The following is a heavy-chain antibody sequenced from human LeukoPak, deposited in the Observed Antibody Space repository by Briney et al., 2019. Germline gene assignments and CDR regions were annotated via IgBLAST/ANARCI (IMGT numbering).Heavy chain of an antibody. Sequence: PGGSLRLSCTASGFTFTSYGMHWVRQAPGKGLEWVAFVRYDGKIKYYADSVKGRFTVSGDNSKNTLYLQMNNLRAEDTAVYYCAKDRLYYYDSSGYHDYWGQGTLVTVSS. CDR3: AKDRLYYYDSSGYHDY. CDR1: GFTFTSYG. CDR2: VRYDGKIK. V-gene: IGHV3-30*02. J-gene: IGHJ4*02. D-gene: IGHD3-22*01.